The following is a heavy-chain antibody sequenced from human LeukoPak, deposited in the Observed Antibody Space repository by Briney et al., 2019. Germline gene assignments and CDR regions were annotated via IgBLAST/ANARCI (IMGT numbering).Heavy chain of an antibody. CDR2: ISYDGSTK. CDR1: GFTFSNYG. Sequence: PGGSLRLSCAASGFTFSNYGMHWVRQAPGKGLEWVAVISYDGSTKYYADSVKGRFTISRDNSRNTLYLQMNSLIGEDTAVYYCAKETQVRTARDLDYWGQGTLVTVSS. V-gene: IGHV3-30*18. D-gene: IGHD2-21*02. J-gene: IGHJ4*02. CDR3: AKETQVRTARDLDY.